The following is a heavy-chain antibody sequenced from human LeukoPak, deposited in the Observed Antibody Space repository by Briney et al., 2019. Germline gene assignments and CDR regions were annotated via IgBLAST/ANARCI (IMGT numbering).Heavy chain of an antibody. CDR1: GYSFTSYW. J-gene: IGHJ4*02. CDR3: ARRPDYSTLDY. V-gene: IGHV5-10-1*04. CDR2: IDPSDSYT. D-gene: IGHD6-13*01. Sequence: KHGESLKISCKGSGYSFTSYWISWVRQMPGKGLEWMGRIDPSDSYTNYSPSFQGQVTISADKSINTAYLQWSSLKASDTAMYYCARRPDYSTLDYWGQGTLVTVSS.